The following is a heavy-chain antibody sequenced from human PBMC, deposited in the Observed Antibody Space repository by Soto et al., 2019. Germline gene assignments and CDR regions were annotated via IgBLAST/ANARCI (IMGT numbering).Heavy chain of an antibody. CDR1: GFSLSTSGVG. CDR3: AHVNYDILTGYWGGMDV. J-gene: IGHJ6*02. V-gene: IGHV2-5*01. CDR2: IYWNDDK. D-gene: IGHD3-9*01. Sequence: SGPTLVNPTQTLTLTCTFSGFSLSTSGVGVGWIRQPPGKALEWLALIYWNDDKRYSPSLKSRLTITKDTSKNQVVLTMTNMDPVDTATYYCAHVNYDILTGYWGGMDVWGQGTTVTVSS.